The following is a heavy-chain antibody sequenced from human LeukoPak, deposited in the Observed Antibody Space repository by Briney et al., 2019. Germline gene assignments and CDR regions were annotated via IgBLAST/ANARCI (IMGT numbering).Heavy chain of an antibody. CDR1: GGSISSSSYY. J-gene: IGHJ3*02. CDR2: IYYSGST. Sequence: PSETLSLTCTVSGGSISSSSYYWGWIRQPPGKGLEWIGSIYYSGSTYYNPSLKSRVTISVDTSKNQFSLKLSSVTAADTAVYHCARDNDYVLFDIWGQGTMVTVSS. V-gene: IGHV4-39*07. D-gene: IGHD3-16*01. CDR3: ARDNDYVLFDI.